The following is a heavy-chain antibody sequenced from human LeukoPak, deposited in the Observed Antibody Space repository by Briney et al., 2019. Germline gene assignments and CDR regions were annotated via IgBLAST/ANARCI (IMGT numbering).Heavy chain of an antibody. V-gene: IGHV3-21*01. CDR1: GFTFSSYS. D-gene: IGHD3-16*01. Sequence: PGGSLRLSCAPCGFTFSSYSMNWVRQAPGKGLEWVSSISSGSSYIYYADSLKGRFTISRDNAKNSLYLQMNSLRAEDTAVYYCARGGYGYNFDYWGQGTLVTVSS. CDR2: ISSGSSYI. CDR3: ARGGYGYNFDY. J-gene: IGHJ4*02.